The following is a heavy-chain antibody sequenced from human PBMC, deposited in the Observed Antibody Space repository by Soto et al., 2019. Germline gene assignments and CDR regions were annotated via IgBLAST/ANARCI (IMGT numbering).Heavy chain of an antibody. CDR2: IYYSGST. CDR3: ASSYSGSMGKWFDP. V-gene: IGHV4-30-4*01. J-gene: IGHJ5*02. CDR1: GGSISSGDYY. D-gene: IGHD3-10*01. Sequence: LSLTFTVSGGSISSGDYYWSWIRQPPGKGLEWIGYIYYSGSTYYNPSLKSRVTISVDTSKNQFSLKLSSVTAADTAVYYCASSYSGSMGKWFDPWGQGTLVDVSS.